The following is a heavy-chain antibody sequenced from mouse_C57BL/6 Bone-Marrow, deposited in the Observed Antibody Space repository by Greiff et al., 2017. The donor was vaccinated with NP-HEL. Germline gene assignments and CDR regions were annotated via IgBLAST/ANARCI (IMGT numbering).Heavy chain of an antibody. CDR3: GRFWYYGSSYWYFDV. V-gene: IGHV1-11*01. D-gene: IGHD1-1*01. Sequence: QVQLQQSGAELVSPGASVTLSCKASGFTFTDYIMNWVKKRPGQGLEWIGRIYPVSGETNYNQKFMGMVTISVDRSSSTVYMVLNSLTSEDPADYYCGRFWYYGSSYWYFDVWGTGTTVTVSS. CDR1: GFTFTDYI. CDR2: IYPVSGET. J-gene: IGHJ1*03.